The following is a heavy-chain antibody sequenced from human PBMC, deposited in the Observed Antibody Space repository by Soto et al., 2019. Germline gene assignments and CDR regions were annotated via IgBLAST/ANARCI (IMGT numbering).Heavy chain of an antibody. J-gene: IGHJ5*02. Sequence: PSETLSLTCTVSGGSISSSSYYWGWIRQPPGKGLEWIGSIYYSGSTYYNPSLKSRVTISVDTSKNQFSLKLSSVTAADTAVYYCAREYISWFDPWGQGTLVTSPQ. CDR3: AREYISWFDP. V-gene: IGHV4-39*02. CDR2: IYYSGST. CDR1: GGSISSSSYY. D-gene: IGHD1-20*01.